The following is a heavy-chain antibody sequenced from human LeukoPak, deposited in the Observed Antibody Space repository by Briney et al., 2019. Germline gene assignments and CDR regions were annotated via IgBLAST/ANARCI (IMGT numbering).Heavy chain of an antibody. D-gene: IGHD6-19*01. CDR1: GYTFTSYG. J-gene: IGHJ4*02. Sequence: ASVKVSCKASGYTFTSYGISWVRQAPGQGLEWMGWISAYNGNTNYAQKLQGRVTMTTDTSTSTAYMELRSLRSDDTAVYYCARDGAVAVAGTYFDYWGQATLATVSS. V-gene: IGHV1-18*01. CDR3: ARDGAVAVAGTYFDY. CDR2: ISAYNGNT.